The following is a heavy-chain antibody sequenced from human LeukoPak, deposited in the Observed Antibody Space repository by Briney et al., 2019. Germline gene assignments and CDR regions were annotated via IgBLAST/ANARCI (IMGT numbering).Heavy chain of an antibody. CDR2: IYYSGST. CDR1: GGSISSGDYY. Sequence: SQTLSLTCTVSGGSISSGDYYWSWIRQPPGKGLEWIGYIYYSGSTYYNPSLKSRVTISVDTSKNQFSLKLSSVTAAYMAVYYCASGRGYSSSSRRFDPWGQGTLVTVSS. CDR3: ASGRGYSSSSRRFDP. D-gene: IGHD6-6*01. J-gene: IGHJ5*02. V-gene: IGHV4-30-4*08.